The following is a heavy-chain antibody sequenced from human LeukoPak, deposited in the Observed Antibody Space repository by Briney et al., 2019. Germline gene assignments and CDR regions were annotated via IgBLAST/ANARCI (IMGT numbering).Heavy chain of an antibody. V-gene: IGHV1-18*01. D-gene: IGHD2-15*01. CDR2: ISVNNGNP. CDR3: ARVGGGRFDFDY. Sequence: GSVKVSCKASGYTFTSYGISWVRQAPGQGLEWMGWISVNNGNPNYAQKLQGRVTMTTDTSTSTAYMELRSLRSDDTAVYYCARVGGGRFDFDYWGQGTLVTVSS. CDR1: GYTFTSYG. J-gene: IGHJ4*02.